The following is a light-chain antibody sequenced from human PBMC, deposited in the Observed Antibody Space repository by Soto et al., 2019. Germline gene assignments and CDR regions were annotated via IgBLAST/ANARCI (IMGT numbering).Light chain of an antibody. Sequence: QSVLTQPPSVSGDPGQRVTISCTESSSNIGAGYDVHWYQQLPGTAPKLLIYGNSNRPSGVPDRCSGSKSGTSASLAITGLQAEDEADYYCQSYDSSLSGWVFGGGTKLTVL. CDR1: SSNIGAGYD. CDR2: GNS. CDR3: QSYDSSLSGWV. V-gene: IGLV1-40*01. J-gene: IGLJ3*02.